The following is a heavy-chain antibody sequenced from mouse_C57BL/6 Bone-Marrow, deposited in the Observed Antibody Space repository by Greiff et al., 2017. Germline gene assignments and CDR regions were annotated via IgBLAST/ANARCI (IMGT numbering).Heavy chain of an antibody. CDR3: ARRRGWFAY. V-gene: IGHV5-6*02. Sequence: EVMLVESGGDLVKPGGSLKLSCAASGFTFSSYGMSWVRQTPDKRLEWVATISSGGSYTYYPDSVKGRFTLSRDNAKNTLYLQMSSLKSEDTAMYYCARRRGWFAYWGQGTLVTGSA. CDR1: GFTFSSYG. CDR2: ISSGGSYT. J-gene: IGHJ3*01.